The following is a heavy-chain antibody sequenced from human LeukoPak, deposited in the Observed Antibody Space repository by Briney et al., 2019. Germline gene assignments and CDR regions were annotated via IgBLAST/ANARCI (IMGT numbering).Heavy chain of an antibody. CDR1: GYTFTSYD. J-gene: IGHJ3*02. D-gene: IGHD3-10*01. CDR2: LNSNSGNT. Sequence: GASVKVSCKASGYTFTSYDINWVRQATGQGLEWMGWLNSNSGNTGYAQKLQGRVTMTTDTSTSTAYMELRSLRSDDTAVYYCALYYGSGSYYPDGVGAFDIWGQGTMVTVSS. CDR3: ALYYGSGSYYPDGVGAFDI. V-gene: IGHV1-8*01.